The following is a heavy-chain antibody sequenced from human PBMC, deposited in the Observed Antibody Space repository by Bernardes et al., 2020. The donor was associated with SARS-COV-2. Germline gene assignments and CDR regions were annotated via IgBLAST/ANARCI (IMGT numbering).Heavy chain of an antibody. CDR1: GFTFSSYT. J-gene: IGHJ4*02. CDR2: ISTSSSYI. CDR3: ARVDFSNLYYFDY. Sequence: SLIPSCAASGFTFSSYTMNWVRQAPGQGLEWISSISTSSSYISYSDSVRGRFTISRDNAKNSVSLQMNSLRAEDTAVYYCARVDFSNLYYFDYWGQGTPVTVSS. D-gene: IGHD4-4*01. V-gene: IGHV3-21*06.